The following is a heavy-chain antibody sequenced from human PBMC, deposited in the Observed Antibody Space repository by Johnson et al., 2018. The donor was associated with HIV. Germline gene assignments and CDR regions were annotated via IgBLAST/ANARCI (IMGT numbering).Heavy chain of an antibody. Sequence: QVQLVESGGGLVQPGGSLRLSCAASGFTFSSYAMHWVRQAPGKGLEWVAVISYDGSNKYYADSVKGRFTISRDNAKNSLYLQVNSLRAEDTAVYYCAKEVPVYSYGYYEAFDIWGQGTMVTVSS. CDR2: ISYDGSNK. D-gene: IGHD5-18*01. J-gene: IGHJ3*02. CDR3: AKEVPVYSYGYYEAFDI. V-gene: IGHV3-30*04. CDR1: GFTFSSYA.